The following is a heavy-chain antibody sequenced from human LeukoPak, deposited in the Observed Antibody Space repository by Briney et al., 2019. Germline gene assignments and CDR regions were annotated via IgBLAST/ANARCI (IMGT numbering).Heavy chain of an antibody. J-gene: IGHJ5*02. V-gene: IGHV4-31*03. CDR1: GGSISSGGYY. D-gene: IGHD3-10*01. CDR2: IYYSGST. Sequence: SETLSLTCTVSGGSISSGGYYWSWIRQHPGKGLEWIGYIYYSGSTYYNPSLKRRVTISVDTSKNQFSLKLSSVTAADTAVYYCARVVGSGSYYNWFDPWGQGTLVTVSS. CDR3: ARVVGSGSYYNWFDP.